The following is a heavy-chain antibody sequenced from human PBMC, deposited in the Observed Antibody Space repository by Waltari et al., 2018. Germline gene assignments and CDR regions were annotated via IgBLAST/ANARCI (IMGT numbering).Heavy chain of an antibody. V-gene: IGHV4-61*05. CDR1: GGSISSSSYY. Sequence: QLQLQESGPGLVKPSETLSLTCTVSGGSISSSSYYWGWIRQPPGKGLEWIGYIHYSGSTNYNPSLKSRVTISVDTSKNQFSLKLSSVTAADTAVYYCASLVVAIGDSVAFDIWGQGTMVTVSS. J-gene: IGHJ3*02. CDR2: IHYSGST. D-gene: IGHD1-26*01. CDR3: ASLVVAIGDSVAFDI.